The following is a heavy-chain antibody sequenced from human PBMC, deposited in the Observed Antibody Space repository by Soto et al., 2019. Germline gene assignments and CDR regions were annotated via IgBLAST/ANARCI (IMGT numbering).Heavy chain of an antibody. J-gene: IGHJ4*02. D-gene: IGHD1-1*01. V-gene: IGHV4-59*08. Sequence: SETLSLTCTVSGGSISSYYWSWIRQPPGKGLEWIGYIYYSGSTNYNPSLKSRVTISVDTSKNQFSLKLSSVTAADPAVYYCARRYGYSFDYWGQGTLVTVS. CDR2: IYYSGST. CDR1: GGSISSYY. CDR3: ARRYGYSFDY.